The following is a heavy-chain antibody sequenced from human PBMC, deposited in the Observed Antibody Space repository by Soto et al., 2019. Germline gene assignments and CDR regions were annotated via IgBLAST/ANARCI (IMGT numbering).Heavy chain of an antibody. CDR3: AREDWGYGRDV. V-gene: IGHV1-18*04. CDR2: ISVYTGNT. CDR1: GYTFSSYG. J-gene: IGHJ6*02. Sequence: QVQLVQSGAEVKKPGASVKVSCKASGYTFSSYGISWVRQAPGQGLEWMGWISVYTGNTNYAQMLQGKVTMNTGTHTGSAYAVLRSARSDDTAVYYWAREDWGYGRDVCGQGTTVTVSS. D-gene: IGHD7-27*01.